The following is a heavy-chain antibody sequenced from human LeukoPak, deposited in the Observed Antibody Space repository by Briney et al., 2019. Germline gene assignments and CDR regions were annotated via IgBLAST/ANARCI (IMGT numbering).Heavy chain of an antibody. CDR2: ISYDGSNK. D-gene: IGHD2-2*01. V-gene: IGHV3-30*18. J-gene: IGHJ3*02. CDR1: GFTFSSYG. CDR3: AKAAVPAATRNAFDI. Sequence: PGRSLRLSCAASGFTFSSYGMHWVRQAPGKGLEWVAVISYDGSNKYYADSVKGRFTISRDNSKNTLYLQMNSLRAEDTAVYYCAKAAVPAATRNAFDIWGQGTMVTVSS.